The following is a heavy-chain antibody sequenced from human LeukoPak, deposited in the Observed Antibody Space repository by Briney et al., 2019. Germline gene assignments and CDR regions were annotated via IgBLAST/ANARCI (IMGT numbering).Heavy chain of an antibody. CDR1: GFTFSNYV. CDR3: AKEEIDAFDI. Sequence: GGSLRLSCAASGFTFSNYVMHWVRQAPGKHLEWVAFVRYDGSNRYYAYSVKGRFTISRDDSKNTLYLQINSLRTEDTAVYYCAKEEIDAFDIWGQGTMVTVSS. D-gene: IGHD5-24*01. CDR2: VRYDGSNR. V-gene: IGHV3-30*02. J-gene: IGHJ3*02.